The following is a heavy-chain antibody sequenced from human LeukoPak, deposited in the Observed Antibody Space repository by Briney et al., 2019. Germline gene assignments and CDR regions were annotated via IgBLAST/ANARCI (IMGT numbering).Heavy chain of an antibody. CDR2: INHSGST. CDR1: GGSFSGYY. V-gene: IGHV4-34*01. J-gene: IGHJ4*02. D-gene: IGHD5-18*01. CDR3: ARQPPDTAMAMDY. Sequence: SETLSLTCAVYGGSFSGYYWSWIRQPPGKGLGWIGEINHSGSTNYNPSLKSRVTISVDTSKNQFSLKLSSVTAADTAVYYCARQPPDTAMAMDYWGQGTLVTVSS.